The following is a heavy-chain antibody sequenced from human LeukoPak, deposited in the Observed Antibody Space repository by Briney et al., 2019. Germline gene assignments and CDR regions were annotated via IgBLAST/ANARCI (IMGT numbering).Heavy chain of an antibody. D-gene: IGHD5-18*01. Sequence: GGSLRLSCAVSGFTFSTYAMNWVRQAPGKGLERVSVISGSGGSTYYADSVKGRFTISRDNSKNTLYLQMNSPTVEGTAVYYCAKGTTGMAPRGYFDDWGQGTLVTVSS. CDR1: GFTFSTYA. V-gene: IGHV3-23*01. CDR3: AKGTTGMAPRGYFDD. J-gene: IGHJ4*02. CDR2: ISGSGGST.